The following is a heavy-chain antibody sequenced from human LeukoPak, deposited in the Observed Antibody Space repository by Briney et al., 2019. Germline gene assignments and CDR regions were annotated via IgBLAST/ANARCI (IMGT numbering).Heavy chain of an antibody. V-gene: IGHV1-2*02. CDR3: ARDSAMDSGSYSGWFAP. J-gene: IGHJ5*02. D-gene: IGHD1-26*01. Sequence: ASVKVSCTASGYTFTGYYMYWVRHAPGQGLEWMGWIHPKSGVTKNSQQFQGRFTMTRDTSISTAYMQLTSLRSDHTAVYYCARDSAMDSGSYSGWFAPWGQGTLVLVSS. CDR1: GYTFTGYY. CDR2: IHPKSGVT.